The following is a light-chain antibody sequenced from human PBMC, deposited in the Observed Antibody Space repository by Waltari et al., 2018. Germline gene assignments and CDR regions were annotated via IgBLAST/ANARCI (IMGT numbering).Light chain of an antibody. J-gene: IGLJ2*01. CDR2: DDI. V-gene: IGLV3-21*03. CDR3: QVWDIDSDPSVV. CDR1: NIGTKT. Sequence: SYVLTQPPSVSVAPGRTARITCGGNNIGTKTAHWYRQKPGQAPVMAVYDDIDRPTGIPERFSGSTAGNTATLIINRVEAGDEADYYCQVWDIDSDPSVVFGGGTKLTVL.